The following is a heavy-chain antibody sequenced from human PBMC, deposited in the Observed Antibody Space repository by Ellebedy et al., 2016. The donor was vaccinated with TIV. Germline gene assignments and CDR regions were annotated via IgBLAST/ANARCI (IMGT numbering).Heavy chain of an antibody. D-gene: IGHD4-17*01. J-gene: IGHJ4*02. V-gene: IGHV3-23*01. CDR3: AKIQPYGEDDY. CDR1: GFTFSSYA. CDR2: ISGSGGST. Sequence: GESLKISCAASGFTFSSYAMSWVRQAPGKGLEWVSAISGSGGSTYYADSVKGRFTISRDNSKNTLYLQMNSLRAEDTAVYYCAKIQPYGEDDYWGQGTLVTVSS.